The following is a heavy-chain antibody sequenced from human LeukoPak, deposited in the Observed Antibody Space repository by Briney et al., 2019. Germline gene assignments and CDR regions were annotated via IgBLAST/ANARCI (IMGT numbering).Heavy chain of an antibody. J-gene: IGHJ4*02. CDR1: EFTFTTYG. CDR2: IFYDGSNI. D-gene: IGHD1-1*01. V-gene: IGHV3-33*01. CDR3: ARDWKTNSFDY. Sequence: GESLKISCAASEFTFTTYGMHWVRQPPGKGLERVAFIFYDGSNIYYADYVKGRFTISRDISKNTLYLQMDSLRAEDTAIYYCARDWKTNSFDYWGQGTLVTVSS.